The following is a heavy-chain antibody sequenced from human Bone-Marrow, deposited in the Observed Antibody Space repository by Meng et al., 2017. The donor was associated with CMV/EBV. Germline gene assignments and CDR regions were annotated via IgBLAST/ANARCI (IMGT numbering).Heavy chain of an antibody. J-gene: IGHJ6*02. CDR2: ISWNSGSI. V-gene: IGHV3-9*01. CDR1: GFSFDDYA. D-gene: IGHD3-10*01. Sequence: SLKISCAASGFSFDDYAMHGVRQAPGKGLEWVSSISWNSGSIGYADSVKGRFIISRDNAKNSLYLQMNSLRAEDTALYYCAKGDASGSYYNVGYYGMDVWGQGTTVTVSS. CDR3: AKGDASGSYYNVGYYGMDV.